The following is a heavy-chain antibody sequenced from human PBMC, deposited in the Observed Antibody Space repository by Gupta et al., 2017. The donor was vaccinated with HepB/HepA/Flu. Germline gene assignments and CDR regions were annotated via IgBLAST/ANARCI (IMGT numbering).Heavy chain of an antibody. CDR1: GFTFGDYA. V-gene: IGHV3-49*04. CDR3: TRSSISYGMDV. CDR2: SRSKAYGGTT. D-gene: IGHD6-6*01. Sequence: EVQLVESGGGLVQPGRALRLSCTASGFTFGDYAMSWVRRAPGKGLEWVGFSRSKAYGGTTEYAASVKGRFTISRDESKSIAYLQMNSLKTEDTAVYYCTRSSISYGMDVWGQGTTVTVSS. J-gene: IGHJ6*02.